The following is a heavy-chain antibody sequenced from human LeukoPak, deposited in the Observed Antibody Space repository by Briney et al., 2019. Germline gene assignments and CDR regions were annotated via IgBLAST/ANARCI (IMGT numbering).Heavy chain of an antibody. CDR3: ARRGLVRSGPYYFDY. CDR2: ISSNGGST. J-gene: IGHJ4*02. D-gene: IGHD6-19*01. Sequence: PGRSLRLSCVASGFTFSRFDMHWVRQAPGKGLEYVSAISSNGGSTYYANSVKGRFTISRDNSRNTLYLQMGSLRAEDMAVYYCARRGLVRSGPYYFDYWGQGTLVTVSS. V-gene: IGHV3-64*01. CDR1: GFTFSRFD.